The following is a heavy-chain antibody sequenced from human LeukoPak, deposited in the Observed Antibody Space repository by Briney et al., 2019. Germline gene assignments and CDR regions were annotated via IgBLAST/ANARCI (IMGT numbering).Heavy chain of an antibody. V-gene: IGHV3-23*01. CDR1: GFTVRSNA. Sequence: PGGSLRLSCSASGFTVRSNAMSWVRQAPGEGLEWVALISRRGGTTYYADSVKGRFTISRDNSKNTLYLQMNSLRAEDTAEYYCAKRGGTESFYYFYYMDVWGKGTTVTVSS. D-gene: IGHD2-15*01. CDR2: ISRRGGTT. J-gene: IGHJ6*03. CDR3: AKRGGTESFYYFYYMDV.